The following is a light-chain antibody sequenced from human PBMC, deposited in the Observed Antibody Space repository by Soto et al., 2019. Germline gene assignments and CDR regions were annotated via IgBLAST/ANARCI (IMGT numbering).Light chain of an antibody. J-gene: IGKJ1*01. CDR1: QDISNY. CDR3: QKYNSAPRT. V-gene: IGKV1-27*01. Sequence: DIQMTQSPSSLSASVGDRVTITCRASQDISNYLAWYQQKPGKVPKLLIYAASTLQSGVPSRFSGSGSGTDFTLTICSLQPEDVATYYCQKYNSAPRTFGQGTKVEIK. CDR2: AAS.